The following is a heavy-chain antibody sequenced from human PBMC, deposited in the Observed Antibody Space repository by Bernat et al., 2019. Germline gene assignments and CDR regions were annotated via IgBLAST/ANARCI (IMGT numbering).Heavy chain of an antibody. CDR3: AKASPYGTTWYGRVDV. V-gene: IGHV3-23*01. Sequence: EVQLLESGGGLVQPGGSLRLSCAASGFTFSNYALTWVRQAPGKGLEWVSAVRGSDGSTYYADSVKGQFIMSRDRSRDTMDLQMNSLRPEDTAVHYCAKASPYGTTWYGRVDVWGQGTTVTVSS. CDR2: VRGSDGST. CDR1: GFTFSNYA. D-gene: IGHD6-13*01. J-gene: IGHJ6*02.